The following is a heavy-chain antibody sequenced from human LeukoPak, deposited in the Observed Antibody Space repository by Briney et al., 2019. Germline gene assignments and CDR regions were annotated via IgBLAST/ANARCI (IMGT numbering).Heavy chain of an antibody. Sequence: SETLSLTCAVSGGSISSGGYSWSWIRQPPGKGLEWIGYIHHSGSTYYNPSLKSRVTISVDRSKNQFSLKLSSVTAADTAVYYCARAPDSSGYYRFDYWGQGTLVTVSS. CDR1: GGSISSGGYS. V-gene: IGHV4-30-2*01. CDR3: ARAPDSSGYYRFDY. CDR2: IHHSGST. J-gene: IGHJ4*02. D-gene: IGHD3-22*01.